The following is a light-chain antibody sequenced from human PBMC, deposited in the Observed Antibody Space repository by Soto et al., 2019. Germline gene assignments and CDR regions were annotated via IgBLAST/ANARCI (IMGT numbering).Light chain of an antibody. V-gene: IGLV3-21*04. J-gene: IGLJ3*02. CDR2: HNS. Sequence: SYELTQPPSVSVAQGKTATITCGGNNIGTKSVHWYQQKPGQAPVVVIYHNSDRPSGIPERFSGSNSGNTATLTISRVEAEDEADYFCQVWDTRSDHVVFGGGTKVTVL. CDR3: QVWDTRSDHVV. CDR1: NIGTKS.